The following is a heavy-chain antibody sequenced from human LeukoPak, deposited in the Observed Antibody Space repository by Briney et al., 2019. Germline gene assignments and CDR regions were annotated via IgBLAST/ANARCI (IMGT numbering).Heavy chain of an antibody. V-gene: IGHV3-48*01. D-gene: IGHD2-2*01. Sequence: GGSLRLSCAASGFTFSSYSMNWVRQAPGKGLEWVSYISSSSSTIYYADSVKGRFTISRDNAKNSLYLQMNSLRAEDTAVYYCARDPVYCSSTSCYAHYYGMDVWGQGTTVTVSS. CDR3: ARDPVYCSSTSCYAHYYGMDV. CDR1: GFTFSSYS. J-gene: IGHJ6*02. CDR2: ISSSSSTI.